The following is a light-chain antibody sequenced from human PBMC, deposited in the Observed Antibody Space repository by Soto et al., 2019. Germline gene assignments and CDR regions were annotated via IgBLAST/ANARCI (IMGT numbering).Light chain of an antibody. CDR2: DAS. Sequence: EIVLTQSPATLSLSPGERATLSCRASQSVIRYLAWYQQKPGQAPRLLIYDASNRATGIPARFSGSGSGTDFTLTISSLETEDFAVYYCQQRSNWPPITFGQGTKVEIK. V-gene: IGKV3-11*01. CDR3: QQRSNWPPIT. J-gene: IGKJ1*01. CDR1: QSVIRY.